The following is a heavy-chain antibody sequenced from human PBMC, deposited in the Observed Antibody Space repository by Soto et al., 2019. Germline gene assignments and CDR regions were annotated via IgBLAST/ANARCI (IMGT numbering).Heavy chain of an antibody. Sequence: ASVKVSCKASGYTFTNFGISWVRQAPGQGLEWMGWIIPIIGTANYAQKFQGRVTITTDESTSTAYMELSSLRSEDTAVYYCARSYDFWSGYYRLHYYYYGMDVWGQGTTVPVSS. CDR2: IIPIIGTA. V-gene: IGHV1-69*05. CDR3: ARSYDFWSGYYRLHYYYYGMDV. CDR1: GYTFTNFG. J-gene: IGHJ6*02. D-gene: IGHD3-3*01.